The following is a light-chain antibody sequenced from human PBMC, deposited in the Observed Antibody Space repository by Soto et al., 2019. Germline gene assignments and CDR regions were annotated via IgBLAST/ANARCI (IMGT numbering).Light chain of an antibody. CDR2: DVS. Sequence: QSALTQPASVSGSPGQSVTISCTGTSSDVGSYNYFSWHQQYPGKAHKLMIYDVSNRPSGVSYRCSGSKSGNTASQTISGLQAEDEADYYCSSYSTRSTHVVFGGGTQLTVL. V-gene: IGLV2-14*01. CDR3: SSYSTRSTHVV. J-gene: IGLJ2*01. CDR1: SSDVGSYNY.